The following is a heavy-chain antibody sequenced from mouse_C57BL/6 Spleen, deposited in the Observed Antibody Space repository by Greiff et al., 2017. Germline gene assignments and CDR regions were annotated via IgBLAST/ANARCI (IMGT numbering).Heavy chain of an antibody. J-gene: IGHJ2*01. CDR3: ARDYYYGSEGYFDY. Sequence: VMLVESGPELVKPGASVKISCKASGYAFSSSWMNWVKQRPGKGLEWIGRIYPGDGDTNYNGKFKGKATLTADKSSSTAYMQLSSLTSEDSAVYFCARDYYYGSEGYFDYWGQGTTLTVSS. CDR1: GYAFSSSW. V-gene: IGHV1-82*01. D-gene: IGHD1-1*01. CDR2: IYPGDGDT.